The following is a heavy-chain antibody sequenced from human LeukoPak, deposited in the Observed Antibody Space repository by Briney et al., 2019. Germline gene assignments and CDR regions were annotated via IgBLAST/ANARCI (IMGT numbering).Heavy chain of an antibody. CDR3: ARDGCTTTSCFDY. D-gene: IGHD2-2*01. V-gene: IGHV3-33*01. Sequence: QPGGSLRLSCAAFGFNFNNYGIHWVRQTPGKGLEWVAVIWYDGSNKYNADSVKGRFTISRDNSKNTVYLQMNRLRAEDTAVYHCARDGCTTTSCFDYWGQGALVTVSS. J-gene: IGHJ4*02. CDR1: GFNFNNYG. CDR2: IWYDGSNK.